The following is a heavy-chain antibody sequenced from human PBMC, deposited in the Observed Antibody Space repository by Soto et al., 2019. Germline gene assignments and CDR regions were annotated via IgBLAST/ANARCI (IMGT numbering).Heavy chain of an antibody. CDR2: ISAGGGST. CDR1: GFTFSTYA. CDR3: AHPRGYGVFDAYDI. J-gene: IGHJ3*02. Sequence: EAQLLESGGGLVQPGGSLRLSCVASGFTFSTYAMNWVRQAPGKGLEWVSAISAGGGSTYYADSVKGRFTISRDNSINTLYLQMNSLRTEDTAVYYCAHPRGYGVFDAYDIWGQGAMVTVSS. V-gene: IGHV3-23*01. D-gene: IGHD4-17*01.